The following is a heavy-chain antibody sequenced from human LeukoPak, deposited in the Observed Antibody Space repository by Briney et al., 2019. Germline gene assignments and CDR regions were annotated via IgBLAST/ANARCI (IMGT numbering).Heavy chain of an antibody. Sequence: GGSLRLSCAASGFTFSSYWMHWVRHAPGKGLVWVSRIKSDGSTTSDADSVKGRFTISRDNAKNTLYLQMNGLRVGDTAVYYCARENCGGDCTNFDYWGQGTLVTVSS. V-gene: IGHV3-74*03. CDR1: GFTFSSYW. CDR3: ARENCGGDCTNFDY. CDR2: IKSDGSTT. J-gene: IGHJ4*02. D-gene: IGHD2-21*02.